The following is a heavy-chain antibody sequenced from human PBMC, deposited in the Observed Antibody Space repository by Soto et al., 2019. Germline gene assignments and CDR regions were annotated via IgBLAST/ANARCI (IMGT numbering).Heavy chain of an antibody. CDR1: LFSLRIVRED. CDR2: IYWDDEK. CDR3: EHRGACGSYPQGRLDP. D-gene: IGHD3-16*02. Sequence: SVCTGLNAPQTLTPACTVSLFSLRIVREDVGRICQPPGKGLEWRALIYWDDEKRYSPSRESRLTITKDTSKSQVVLIMTNMDPVDTATYYCEHRGACGSYPQGRLDPWRQGTLVNVSS. V-gene: IGHV2-5*02. J-gene: IGHJ5*02.